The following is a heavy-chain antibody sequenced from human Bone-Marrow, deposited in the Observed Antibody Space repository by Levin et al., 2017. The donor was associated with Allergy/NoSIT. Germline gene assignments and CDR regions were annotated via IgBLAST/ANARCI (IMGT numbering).Heavy chain of an antibody. CDR1: GFTFSNYW. CDR2: VNSDGSRT. Sequence: GGSLRLSCAASGFTFSNYWMHWVRQAPGKGLVWVSRVNSDGSRTNYADSVKGRFTISRTNVKNSLYLQMKSLRADDTAVYYCARAYVGAPDYWGQGTLVTVSS. J-gene: IGHJ4*02. D-gene: IGHD2-8*01. V-gene: IGHV3-74*01. CDR3: ARAYVGAPDY.